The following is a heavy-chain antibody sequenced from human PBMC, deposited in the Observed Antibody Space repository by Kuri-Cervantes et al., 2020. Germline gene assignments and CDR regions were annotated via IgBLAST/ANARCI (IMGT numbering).Heavy chain of an antibody. Sequence: GGSLRLSCAASGFTFSDYYMSWIRQAPGKGLEWVSGISWNSGAIGYVDSVKGRFTISRDNAKDSLYLQMNNLRAEDTAVYYCASSATARGGTDVWGQGTTVTVSS. CDR2: ISWNSGAI. V-gene: IGHV3-11*04. J-gene: IGHJ6*02. CDR1: GFTFSDYY. D-gene: IGHD5-18*01. CDR3: ASSATARGGTDV.